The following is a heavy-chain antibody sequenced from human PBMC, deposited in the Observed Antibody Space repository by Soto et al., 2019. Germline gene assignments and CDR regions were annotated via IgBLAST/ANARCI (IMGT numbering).Heavy chain of an antibody. Sequence: QVQLQESGPGLVKPSETLSLTCTVSGGSITNYYCSWFRQPPGKGLEWIGYINYDGYSAYNLSLNSRATLSMDASKTQFSLMLESVTATGTAVYYCARHGFGPLHGLVDVWGPGTTVIVSS. J-gene: IGHJ6*02. D-gene: IGHD3-10*01. V-gene: IGHV4-59*08. CDR1: GGSITNYY. CDR2: INYDGYS. CDR3: ARHGFGPLHGLVDV.